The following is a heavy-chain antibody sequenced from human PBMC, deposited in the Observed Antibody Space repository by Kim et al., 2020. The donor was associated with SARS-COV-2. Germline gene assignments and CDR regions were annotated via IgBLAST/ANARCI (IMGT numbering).Heavy chain of an antibody. CDR1: GFTFSSYA. CDR3: ARSAFGVLIMLVY. CDR2: LSGDGRYI. D-gene: IGHD3-3*01. Sequence: GGSLRLSCGASGFTFSSYAMTWVRQAPGKGLEWVASLSGDGRYIYYADSVKGRFTISRDNARNSLFLQMNSLRAEDTAVYYFARSAFGVLIMLVYWRQGT. J-gene: IGHJ4*02. V-gene: IGHV3-21*01.